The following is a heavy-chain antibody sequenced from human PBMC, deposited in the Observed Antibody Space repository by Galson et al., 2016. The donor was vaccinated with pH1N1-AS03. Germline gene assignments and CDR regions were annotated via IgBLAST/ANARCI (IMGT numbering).Heavy chain of an antibody. V-gene: IGHV4-61*01. CDR2: IYYSGTT. D-gene: IGHD3-22*01. CDR3: ARDGQLWPHYYPLDV. Sequence: ETLSLTCSVSGAPITSGSHYWTWIRQLPGKGLEWIGYIYYSGTTKFNPSLATRVTMSVDRSKSQFSLNLMSVTAADTAVYYCARDGQLWPHYYPLDVWGPGTTVTGS. J-gene: IGHJ6*02. CDR1: GAPITSGSHY.